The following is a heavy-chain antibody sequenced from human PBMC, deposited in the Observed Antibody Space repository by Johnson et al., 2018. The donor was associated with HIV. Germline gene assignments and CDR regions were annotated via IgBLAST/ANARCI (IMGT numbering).Heavy chain of an antibody. J-gene: IGHJ3*02. CDR3: ARGAPELRYVDWRGAFDM. V-gene: IGHV3-7*01. D-gene: IGHD3-9*01. CDR1: GFTFDDYA. Sequence: EVQLVESGGGLVQPGRSLRLSCAASGFTFDDYAMHWVRQAPGKGLEWMANIKQDGSERYYVDSVKGRFTISRDNAKNSLYLQMNSLRAGDTAVYYCARGAPELRYVDWRGAFDMRGQGTVVTVSS. CDR2: IKQDGSER.